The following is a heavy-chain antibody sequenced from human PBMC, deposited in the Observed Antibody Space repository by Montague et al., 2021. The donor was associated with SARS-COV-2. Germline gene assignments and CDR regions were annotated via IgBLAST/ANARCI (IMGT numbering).Heavy chain of an antibody. J-gene: IGHJ6*03. V-gene: IGHV3-21*01. D-gene: IGHD1-26*01. CDR2: ITSRSTYL. CDR1: GFTFSFYS. Sequence: SLRLSCVASGFTFSFYSMNSFRPAPGKGLEWVSSITSRSTYLYYPDSVSGRFTISRDNAKNSLYLQMNSLRAEDTAVYYCARDATEGPGIVASGDYYYYMDVWGKGTTVTVS. CDR3: ARDATEGPGIVASGDYYYYMDV.